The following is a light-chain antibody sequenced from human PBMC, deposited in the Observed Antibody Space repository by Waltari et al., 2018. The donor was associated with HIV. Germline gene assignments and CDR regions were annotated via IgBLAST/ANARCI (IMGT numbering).Light chain of an antibody. J-gene: IGLJ1*01. V-gene: IGLV3-9*01. CDR1: NIGSKN. Sequence: SYELTQALSVSVALGQTAKITCEGGNIGSKNVNWYQQKPGQAPVLVIFRDIMRPSGIPERFSGSNSGKSATLTISRAQAGDEGDYYCQVWDSNSVVFATGTKVTVL. CDR3: QVWDSNSVV. CDR2: RDI.